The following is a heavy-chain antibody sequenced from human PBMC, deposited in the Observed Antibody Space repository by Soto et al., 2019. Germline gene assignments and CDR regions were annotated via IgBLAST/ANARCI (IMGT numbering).Heavy chain of an antibody. Sequence: QVQLVQSGAEVKKPGSAVKVSCKASGGTFSSYAISWVRQAPGQGLEWMGGIIPIFGTANYAQKFHGRVTITADESTSTAYMELSSLRSEDTAVYYCAKRIAAAGTKGNWFDPWGKGTLATVSS. CDR1: GGTFSSYA. D-gene: IGHD6-13*01. J-gene: IGHJ5*02. CDR3: AKRIAAAGTKGNWFDP. V-gene: IGHV1-69*01. CDR2: IIPIFGTA.